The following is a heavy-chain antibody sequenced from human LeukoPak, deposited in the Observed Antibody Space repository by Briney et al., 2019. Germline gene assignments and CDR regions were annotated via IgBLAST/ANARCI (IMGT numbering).Heavy chain of an antibody. CDR1: GFTFSSYG. D-gene: IGHD4-17*01. V-gene: IGHV3-33*06. CDR3: AKDIDYGDYGGYYYMDV. CDR2: IWYDGSNK. Sequence: PGRSLRLSCAASGFTFSSYGMHWVRQAPGKGLEWVAVIWYDGSNKYYADSVKGRFTISRDNSKNTLYLQMNSLRAEDTAVYYCAKDIDYGDYGGYYYMDVWGKGTTVTVSS. J-gene: IGHJ6*03.